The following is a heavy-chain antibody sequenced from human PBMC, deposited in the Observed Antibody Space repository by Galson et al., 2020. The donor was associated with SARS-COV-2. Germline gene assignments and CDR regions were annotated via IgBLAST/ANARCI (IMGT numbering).Heavy chain of an antibody. CDR1: GFFVSSNY. V-gene: IGHV3-53*01. CDR3: ARVGGEFDLYYYYMDV. D-gene: IGHD3-10*01. CDR2: IASDGNT. Sequence: GGSLRLSCAISGFFVSSNYMSWVRQAPGKGPEWVSVIASDGNTYYADFVKGRFTISRDTSYNTLYLQLNNLRADDTAIYYCARVGGEFDLYYYYMDVWGKGTTVTVSS. J-gene: IGHJ6*03.